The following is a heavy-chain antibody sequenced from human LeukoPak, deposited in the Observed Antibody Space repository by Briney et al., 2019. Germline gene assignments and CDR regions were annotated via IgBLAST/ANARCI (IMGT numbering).Heavy chain of an antibody. J-gene: IGHJ6*03. CDR1: GGTFSSYA. V-gene: IGHV1-69*05. D-gene: IGHD2-2*01. CDR2: IIPIFGTA. CDR3: ARDLRICSSTSCYRRDYYYYYMDV. Sequence: SVKVSCKASGGTFSSYAIGWVRRAPGQGLEWMGGIIPIFGTANYAQKFQGRVTITTDESTSTAYMELSSLRSEDTAVYYCARDLRICSSTSCYRRDYYYYYMDVWGKGTTVTVSS.